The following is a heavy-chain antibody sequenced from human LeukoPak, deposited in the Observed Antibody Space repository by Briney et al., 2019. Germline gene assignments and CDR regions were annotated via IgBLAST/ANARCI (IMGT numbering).Heavy chain of an antibody. D-gene: IGHD1-26*01. V-gene: IGHV3-53*01. CDR2: IYSGGST. J-gene: IGHJ3*02. Sequence: PGGSLRLSCAASGFTFSDYYMSWVRQAPGKGLEWVSVIYSGGSTYYADSVKGRFTISRDNSKNTLYLQMNSLRAEDTAVYYCAREKGGSYYGDAFDIWGQGTMVTVSS. CDR1: GFTFSDYY. CDR3: AREKGGSYYGDAFDI.